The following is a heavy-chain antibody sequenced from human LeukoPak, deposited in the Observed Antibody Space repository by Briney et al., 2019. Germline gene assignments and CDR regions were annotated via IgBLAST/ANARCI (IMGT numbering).Heavy chain of an antibody. V-gene: IGHV4-30-2*01. CDR1: GGSISSGGYS. Sequence: SETLSLTCAVSGGSISSGGYSWSWIRQPPGKGLEWIGYIYHSGSTYYSPSLKSRVTISVDRSKNQFSLKLSSVTAADTAVYYCARGTERASWFAPWGQGTLVTVSS. CDR3: ARGTERASWFAP. D-gene: IGHD1-1*01. CDR2: IYHSGST. J-gene: IGHJ5*02.